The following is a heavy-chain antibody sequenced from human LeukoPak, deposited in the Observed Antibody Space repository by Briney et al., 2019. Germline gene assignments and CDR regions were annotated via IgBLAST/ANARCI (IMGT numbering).Heavy chain of an antibody. V-gene: IGHV4-59*11. D-gene: IGHD3-22*01. CDR2: ISHIGST. CDR3: AKIYQDSCAYHRAPDY. J-gene: IGHJ4*02. Sequence: KPSETLSLTCSVSGDSITGHYLTWIRQPPGNGLEWIGYISHIGSTNYNPSLKSRVTISVDTSKNQFSLKLSSVTAADTAVYYCAKIYQDSCAYHRAPDYWGRGTLVTASS. CDR1: GDSITGHY.